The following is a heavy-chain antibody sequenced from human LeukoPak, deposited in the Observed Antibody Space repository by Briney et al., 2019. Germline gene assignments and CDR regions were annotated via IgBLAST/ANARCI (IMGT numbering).Heavy chain of an antibody. CDR1: GGSFSGYY. V-gene: IGHV4-34*01. CDR2: INHSGST. Sequence: SETLSLTCAVYGGSFSGYYWSWIRQPPGKGLEWIGEINHSGSTNYNPSLKSRVTISVDTSKNQFSLKLSSVTAADTAVYYCARGQVVRGVIEQRPIKNNWFDPWGQGTLVTVSS. CDR3: ARGQVVRGVIEQRPIKNNWFDP. J-gene: IGHJ5*02. D-gene: IGHD3-10*01.